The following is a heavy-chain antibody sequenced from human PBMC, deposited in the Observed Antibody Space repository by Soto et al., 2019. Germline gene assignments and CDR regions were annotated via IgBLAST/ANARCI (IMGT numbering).Heavy chain of an antibody. Sequence: GASVKVSCKASGGTFSSYTISWVRQAPGQGLEWMGRIIPILGIANYAQKFQGRVTITADKSTSTAYMELSSLRSEDTAVYYCARSPGAAVYYFDYWGQGTLVTVS. CDR1: GGTFSSYT. J-gene: IGHJ4*02. V-gene: IGHV1-69*02. CDR2: IIPILGIA. D-gene: IGHD3-10*01. CDR3: ARSPGAAVYYFDY.